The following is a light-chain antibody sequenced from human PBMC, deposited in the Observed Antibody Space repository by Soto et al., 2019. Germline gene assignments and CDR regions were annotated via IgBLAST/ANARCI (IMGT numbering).Light chain of an antibody. CDR3: SSYTSSSTDVV. V-gene: IGLV2-14*01. Sequence: QAVVTQPASVSGSPGQSITISCTGTSSDVGGYNYVSWYQQHPGKAPKLMIYEVSNRPSGVSNRFSGSKSGNTASLTISGLQAEDEADYYCSSYTSSSTDVVFGGGTKLTV. J-gene: IGLJ2*01. CDR1: SSDVGGYNY. CDR2: EVS.